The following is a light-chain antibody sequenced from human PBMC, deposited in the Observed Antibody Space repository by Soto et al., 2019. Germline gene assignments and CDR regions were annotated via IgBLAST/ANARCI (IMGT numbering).Light chain of an antibody. CDR1: QDISNY. J-gene: IGKJ5*01. CDR3: QQSYSTPHT. V-gene: IGKV1-33*01. CDR2: DAS. Sequence: DIQMTPSPSSLSASVGDRVTITCQASQDISNYLNWYQQKPGKAPKLLIYDASNLETGVPSRFSGSGSGTDFTFTISSLQPEDFATYYCQQSYSTPHTFGQGTRLEIK.